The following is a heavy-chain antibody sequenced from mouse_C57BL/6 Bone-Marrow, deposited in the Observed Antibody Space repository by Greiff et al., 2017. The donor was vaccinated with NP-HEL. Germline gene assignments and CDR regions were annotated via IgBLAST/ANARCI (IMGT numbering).Heavy chain of an antibody. V-gene: IGHV7-3*01. J-gene: IGHJ2*01. CDR2: IRNKANGYTT. Sequence: EVKLVESGGGLVQPGGSLSLSCAASGFTFTDYYMSWVRQPPGKALEWLGFIRNKANGYTTEYSASVKGRFTISRDNSQSILYLQMNALRAEDSATYYCARYPTVVAYYFDYWGQGTTLTVSS. CDR1: GFTFTDYY. CDR3: ARYPTVVAYYFDY. D-gene: IGHD1-1*01.